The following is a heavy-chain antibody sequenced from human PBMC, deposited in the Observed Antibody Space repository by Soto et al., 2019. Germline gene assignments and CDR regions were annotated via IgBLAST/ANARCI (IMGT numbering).Heavy chain of an antibody. CDR3: ARETPVPITMVRGVMGY. J-gene: IGHJ4*02. CDR1: GYTFTSYG. V-gene: IGHV1-18*01. CDR2: ISAYNGNT. D-gene: IGHD3-10*01. Sequence: QVQLVQSGAEVKKPGASVKVSCKASGYTFTSYGISWVRQAPGQGLEWMGWISAYNGNTNYAQKLQGRVTMTTDTSTSTAYMELRSLRSDDTAVYYCARETPVPITMVRGVMGYWGQGTLVTVSS.